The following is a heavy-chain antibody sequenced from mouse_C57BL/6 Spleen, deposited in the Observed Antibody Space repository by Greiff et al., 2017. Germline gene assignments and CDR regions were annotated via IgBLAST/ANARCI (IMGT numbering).Heavy chain of an antibody. J-gene: IGHJ3*01. CDR3: VSEDGYYVWFAY. CDR2: IRSKSNNYAT. D-gene: IGHD2-3*01. Sequence: EVKLMESGGGLVQPKGSLKLSCAASGFSFNTYAMNWVRQAPGKGLEWVARIRSKSNNYATYYADSVKDRFTISRDDSESMLYLQMNNLKTEDTAMYYCVSEDGYYVWFAYWGQGTLVTVSA. V-gene: IGHV10-1*01. CDR1: GFSFNTYA.